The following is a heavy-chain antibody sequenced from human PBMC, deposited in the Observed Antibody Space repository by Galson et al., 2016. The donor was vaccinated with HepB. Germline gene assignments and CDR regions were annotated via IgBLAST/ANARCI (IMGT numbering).Heavy chain of an antibody. CDR1: GLTFISYN. J-gene: IGHJ5*02. Sequence: SLRLSCAVSGLTFISYNMNWVRQAPGKGLEWVAVASSDGSRKYYADSVKGRFTISRDNSKNTLYLQMNSLRTEDTAVYYCARDQNYYDSNEFDPWGQGTLVTVSS. CDR2: ASSDGSRK. CDR3: ARDQNYYDSNEFDP. D-gene: IGHD3-22*01. V-gene: IGHV3-30-3*01.